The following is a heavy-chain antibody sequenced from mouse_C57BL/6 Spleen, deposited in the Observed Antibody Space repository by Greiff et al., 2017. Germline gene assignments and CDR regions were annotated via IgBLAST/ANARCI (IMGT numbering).Heavy chain of an antibody. CDR1: GYSITSGYD. CDR3: ARGNGNYWYFDV. V-gene: IGHV3-1*01. D-gene: IGHD2-1*01. CDR2: ISYSGST. J-gene: IGHJ1*03. Sequence: EVQVVESGPGMVKPSQSLSLTCTVTGYSITSGYDWHWIRHFPGNKLEWMGYISYSGSTNYNPSLKSRISITHDTSKNHFFLKLNSVTTEDTATYYCARGNGNYWYFDVWGTGTTVTVSS.